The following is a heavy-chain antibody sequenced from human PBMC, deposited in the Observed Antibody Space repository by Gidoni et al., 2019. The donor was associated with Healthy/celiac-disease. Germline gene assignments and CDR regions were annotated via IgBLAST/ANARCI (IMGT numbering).Heavy chain of an antibody. CDR3: AREKNDYDFWSGYYPGSGMDV. J-gene: IGHJ6*02. CDR2: IIPIFGTA. D-gene: IGHD3-3*01. Sequence: QVQLVQSGAEVKKPGSSVKVSCKASGGTFSSYAIRRVRQAPGQGLEWMGGIIPIFGTANYAQKFQGRVTITADESTSTAYMELSSLRSEDTAVYYCAREKNDYDFWSGYYPGSGMDVWGQGTTVTVSS. CDR1: GGTFSSYA. V-gene: IGHV1-69*01.